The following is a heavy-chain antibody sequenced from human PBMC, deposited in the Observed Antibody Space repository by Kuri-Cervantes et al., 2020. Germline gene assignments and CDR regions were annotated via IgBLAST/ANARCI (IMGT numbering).Heavy chain of an antibody. CDR2: IDQDGTEK. CDR1: GFTFSAYW. CDR3: ARVNYVVVITSAVYFQH. J-gene: IGHJ1*01. V-gene: IGHV3-7*03. Sequence: GESLKISCAASGFTFSAYWMSWVRQAPGKGLEWVANIDQDGTEKDYVDSVKGRFTISRDNAKNSLYLQMNSLRAEDTAVYYCARVNYVVVITSAVYFQHWGQGTLVTVSS. D-gene: IGHD3-22*01.